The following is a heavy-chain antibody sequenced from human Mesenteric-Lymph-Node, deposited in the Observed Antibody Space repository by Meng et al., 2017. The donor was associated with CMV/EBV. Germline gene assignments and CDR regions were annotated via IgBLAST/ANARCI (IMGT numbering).Heavy chain of an antibody. CDR3: ARAELFGVVIGGMDV. Sequence: SETLSLTCTVSGDSISTSLYYWGWIRQTPGKGLEWIASFSYSGGTNYNPSLKSRVTISVDTSKNQFSLRLSSVTAADTAVYYCARAELFGVVIGGMDVWGQGTTVTVSS. D-gene: IGHD3-3*01. V-gene: IGHV4-39*07. J-gene: IGHJ6*02. CDR2: FSYSGGT. CDR1: GDSISTSLYY.